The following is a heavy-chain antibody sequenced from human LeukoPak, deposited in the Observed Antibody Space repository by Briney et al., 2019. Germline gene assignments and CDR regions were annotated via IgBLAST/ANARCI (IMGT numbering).Heavy chain of an antibody. CDR2: MNANSGNT. J-gene: IGHJ4*02. Sequence: GASVKVSCKASGYTSTSYDINWVRQAPGQGLEWMGWMNANSGNTGYAQRFQDRVTFTRDTSINTAYMELSSLRSEDTAVYYCARGASRSFDFWGQGTLVTVSS. CDR1: GYTSTSYD. V-gene: IGHV1-8*01. CDR3: ARGASRSFDF.